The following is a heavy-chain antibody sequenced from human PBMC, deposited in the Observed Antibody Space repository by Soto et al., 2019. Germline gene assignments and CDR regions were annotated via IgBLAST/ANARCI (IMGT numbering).Heavy chain of an antibody. V-gene: IGHV1-8*01. CDR3: ARNQRDDASRKIDC. Sequence: XSVKVSCKASGYTFTSYDINWVRQATGQGLEWMGWMNPNSGNTGYAQKFQGRVTMTRNTSISTAYMELSSLRSEDTAMYYCARNQRDDASRKIDCWGQGTLVTVPS. D-gene: IGHD3-16*01. J-gene: IGHJ4*02. CDR2: MNPNSGNT. CDR1: GYTFTSYD.